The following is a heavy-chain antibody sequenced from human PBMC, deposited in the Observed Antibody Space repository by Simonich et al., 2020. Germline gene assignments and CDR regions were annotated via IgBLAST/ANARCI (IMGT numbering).Heavy chain of an antibody. CDR2: ISSSSSYI. D-gene: IGHD3-3*01. CDR3: ARKRFLEWFFDY. CDR1: GFTFSSYS. Sequence: EVQLVESGGGLVKPGGSLRLSCAASGFTFSSYSMNWVRQAPGEGLEGVSSISSSSSYIYYADSVKGRFTISRDNAKNSLYLQMNSLRAEDTAVYYCARKRFLEWFFDYWGQGTLVTVSS. V-gene: IGHV3-21*01. J-gene: IGHJ4*02.